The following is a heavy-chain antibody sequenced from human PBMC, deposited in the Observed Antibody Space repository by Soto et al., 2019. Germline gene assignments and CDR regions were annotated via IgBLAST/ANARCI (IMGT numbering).Heavy chain of an antibody. D-gene: IGHD6-25*01. CDR2: IIPILNKT. V-gene: IGHV1-69*02. CDR3: VEDLSGYTSL. J-gene: IGHJ4*02. CDR1: GGPFNNFI. Sequence: QVLLEQSGSVVKRPGSSVTVSCKASGGPFNNFIFTWVRQAPGQGLEWMGRIIPILNKTNYAQTFRGRVAITADRPASRSYIELTGQWFDDTAMYYCVEDLSGYTSLWGQGTLVSVTS.